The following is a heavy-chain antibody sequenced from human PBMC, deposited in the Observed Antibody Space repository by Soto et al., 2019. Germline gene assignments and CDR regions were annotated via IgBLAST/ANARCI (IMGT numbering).Heavy chain of an antibody. D-gene: IGHD1-1*01. Sequence: SVKVSCKSSGGTFSSHSINWVRQAPGQGLEWMGGIIPIFGPANFAKKFQGRVTITADEPTTTAYMELSSLTSEDTAVYYCATGSFTSTGGRIGYHYNAMDVWGQGTTVTVSS. CDR2: IIPIFGPA. J-gene: IGHJ6*02. CDR3: ATGSFTSTGGRIGYHYNAMDV. V-gene: IGHV1-69*13. CDR1: GGTFSSHS.